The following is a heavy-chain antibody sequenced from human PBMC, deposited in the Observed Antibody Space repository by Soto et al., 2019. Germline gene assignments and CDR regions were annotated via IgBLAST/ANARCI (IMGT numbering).Heavy chain of an antibody. D-gene: IGHD6-6*01. J-gene: IGHJ4*02. CDR3: ARDAGDSSSPYDY. Sequence: ASETLSLTCTVSGGSISSYYWSWIRQPPGKGLEWIGYIYYSGSTNYNPSLKSRVTISVDTSKNQFSLKLSSVTAADTAVYYCARDAGDSSSPYDYWGQGTLVTVSS. CDR1: GGSISSYY. CDR2: IYYSGST. V-gene: IGHV4-59*01.